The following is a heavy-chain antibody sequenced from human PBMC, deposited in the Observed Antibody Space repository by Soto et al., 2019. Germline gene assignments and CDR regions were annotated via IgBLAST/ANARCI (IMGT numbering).Heavy chain of an antibody. CDR1: GGSISSSSYY. V-gene: IGHV4-39*01. CDR3: ARALGIAAAGTINWFDP. Sequence: QLQLQESGPGLVKPSETLSLTCTVSGGSISSSSYYWGWIRQPPGKGLEWIGSIYYSGSTYYNPSLKSRVTISVDTSKNQFSLKLSSVTAADTAVYYCARALGIAAAGTINWFDPWGQGTLVTVSS. J-gene: IGHJ5*02. D-gene: IGHD6-13*01. CDR2: IYYSGST.